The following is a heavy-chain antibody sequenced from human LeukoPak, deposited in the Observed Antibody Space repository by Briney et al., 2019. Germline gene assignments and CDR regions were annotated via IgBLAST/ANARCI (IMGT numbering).Heavy chain of an antibody. J-gene: IGHJ4*02. Sequence: SETLSLTCTVTGDSITRRNDYWGWVRQPPGKGLEWIGSIYYSGSTYYNPSFKSRVTISVDTSRNQFSLQLSYVTAADTAVYYCARNESVLGTPGFNDVFDDWGQGSLVTVSS. CDR1: GDSITRRNDY. CDR2: IYYSGST. V-gene: IGHV4-39*01. D-gene: IGHD3-10*01. CDR3: ARNESVLGTPGFNDVFDD.